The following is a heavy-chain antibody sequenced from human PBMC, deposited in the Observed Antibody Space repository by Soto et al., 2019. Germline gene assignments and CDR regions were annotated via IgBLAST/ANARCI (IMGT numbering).Heavy chain of an antibody. CDR2: IYPGDSDT. D-gene: IGHD6-6*01. V-gene: IGHV5-51*01. Sequence: GESLKISCKGSGYSFTSYWIGWVRQMPGKGLEWMGTIYPGDSDTRYRPSFQGQVTISADKSISTAYLQWSSLRASDTAMYYCARLEYTSSSGDYWGQGTLVTVSS. J-gene: IGHJ4*02. CDR1: GYSFTSYW. CDR3: ARLEYTSSSGDY.